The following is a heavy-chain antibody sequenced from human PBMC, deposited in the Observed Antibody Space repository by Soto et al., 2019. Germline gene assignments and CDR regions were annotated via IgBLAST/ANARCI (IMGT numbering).Heavy chain of an antibody. D-gene: IGHD2-2*03. CDR3: AKVGIGSFSHKHNFEH. J-gene: IGHJ4*02. CDR2: ISGSGDSS. CDR1: GFTFSSFG. Sequence: PVGSLRLSCTASGFTFSSFGMAWFRQAPVNGLEWVSAISGSGDSSYYADSVKGRFTISRDNPKNTLYLQMNSLRAEDTAVYYCAKVGIGSFSHKHNFEHWGQGTQVTVS. V-gene: IGHV3-23*01.